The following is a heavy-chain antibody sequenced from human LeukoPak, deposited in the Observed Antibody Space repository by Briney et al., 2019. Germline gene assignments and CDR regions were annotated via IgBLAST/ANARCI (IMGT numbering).Heavy chain of an antibody. V-gene: IGHV5-51*03. J-gene: IGHJ4*02. Sequence: GESLKIPCKGSGYSFTSYWIGWVRQMPGKGLEWMGIIYPGDSDTRYSPSFQGQVTISADKSISTAYLQWSSLKASDTAMYYCARTYYYDSSGYSTAFDYWGQGTLVTVSS. CDR2: IYPGDSDT. D-gene: IGHD3-22*01. CDR3: ARTYYYDSSGYSTAFDY. CDR1: GYSFTSYW.